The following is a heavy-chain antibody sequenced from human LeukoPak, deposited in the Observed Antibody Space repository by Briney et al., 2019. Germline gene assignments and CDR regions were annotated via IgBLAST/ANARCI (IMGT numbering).Heavy chain of an antibody. CDR1: GFTFSSYG. J-gene: IGHJ4*02. CDR2: ISYDGSNK. D-gene: IGHD3-16*01. CDR3: ARRPWGSYYVDY. V-gene: IGHV3-30*03. Sequence: PGRSLRLSCAASGFTFSSYGMHWVRQAPGKGLEWVAVISYDGSNKYYADSVKGRFTVSRDNSKNTLYLQMNSLRAEDTAVYYCARRPWGSYYVDYWGQGTLVTVSS.